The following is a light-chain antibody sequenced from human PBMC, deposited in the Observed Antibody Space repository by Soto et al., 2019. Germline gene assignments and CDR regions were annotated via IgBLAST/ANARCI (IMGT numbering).Light chain of an antibody. CDR1: SGSIASNY. CDR3: QSYDATNQV. V-gene: IGLV6-57*01. J-gene: IGLJ3*02. Sequence: NFMLTQPHSVSESPGKTVIISCTSSSGSIASNYVQWYQQRPGSSPTTVIYEDNQRPSGVPDRFSGSIDSSSNSASLTISGLETEDEADYFCQSYDATNQVFVGGTKLTVL. CDR2: EDN.